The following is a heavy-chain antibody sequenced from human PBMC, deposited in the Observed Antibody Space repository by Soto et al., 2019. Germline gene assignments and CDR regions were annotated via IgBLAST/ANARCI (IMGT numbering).Heavy chain of an antibody. Sequence: GESLKISCAASGFTFSSYAMSWVRQAPGKGLEWVSAISGSGGSTYYADSVKGRFTISRDNSKNTLYLQMNSLRAEDTAVYYCAKDSDEWAVLMVYAIQGFFDYWGQGTLVTVSS. CDR1: GFTFSSYA. J-gene: IGHJ4*02. V-gene: IGHV3-23*01. CDR3: AKDSDEWAVLMVYAIQGFFDY. D-gene: IGHD2-8*01. CDR2: ISGSGGST.